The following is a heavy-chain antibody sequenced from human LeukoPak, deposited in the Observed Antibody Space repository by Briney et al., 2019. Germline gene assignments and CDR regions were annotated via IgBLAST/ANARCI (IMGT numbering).Heavy chain of an antibody. CDR1: GFTFNNYA. D-gene: IGHD5-24*01. J-gene: IGHJ4*02. Sequence: PGGSLRLSCAASGFTFNNYAMSWVRQAPGKGLEWVSAISGNGGTTFYADSVKGRFTISRDNSKNTLFQQLNSLRAADTAVYYCAKVQEMDTILPPFHYWGQGTLVTVSS. CDR2: ISGNGGTT. CDR3: AKVQEMDTILPPFHY. V-gene: IGHV3-23*01.